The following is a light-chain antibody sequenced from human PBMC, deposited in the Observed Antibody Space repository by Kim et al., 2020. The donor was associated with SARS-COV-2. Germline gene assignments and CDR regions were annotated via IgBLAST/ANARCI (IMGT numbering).Light chain of an antibody. V-gene: IGLV2-8*01. CDR3: SSYAGSSNSAV. Sequence: QSVTISCTGTSGDVGGYNYVSWFRQYPGKAPKLLIYEVNKRPSGVPDRFSGSKSGNTASLTVSGLQAEDEADYYCSSYAGSSNSAVFGTGTKVTVL. CDR1: SGDVGGYNY. J-gene: IGLJ1*01. CDR2: EVN.